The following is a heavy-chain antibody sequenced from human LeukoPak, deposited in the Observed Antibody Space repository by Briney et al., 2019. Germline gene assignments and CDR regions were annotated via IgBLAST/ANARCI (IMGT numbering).Heavy chain of an antibody. CDR1: GFSLSTSGVG. CDR3: AHSRYSGYEEMTYYFDY. V-gene: IGHV2-5*02. D-gene: IGHD5-12*01. CDR2: IYWDDDK. Sequence: SGPTLVNPTQTLTLTCTFSGFSLSTSGVGVGWIRQPPGKALEWLALIYWDDDKRYSPSLKSRLTITKDTSKNQVVLTMTNMDPVDTATYYCAHSRYSGYEEMTYYFDYWGQGTLVTVSS. J-gene: IGHJ4*02.